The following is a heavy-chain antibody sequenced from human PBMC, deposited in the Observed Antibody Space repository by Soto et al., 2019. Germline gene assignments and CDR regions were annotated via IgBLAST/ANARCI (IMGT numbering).Heavy chain of an antibody. CDR1: GFTFSNAW. D-gene: IGHD5-18*01. CDR2: IKSKTDGGTT. V-gene: IGHV3-15*01. CDR3: IAGGKGYPNYDYYGMDV. Sequence: EVQLVESGGGLVKPGGCLRLSCAASGFTFSNAWMSWVRQAPGKGMEWVGRIKSKTDGGTTDYAAPVKGRFTISRDDAQNQLYLQMHSLKNDETAVYDCIAGGKGYPNYDYYGMDVRGQGTTVTASS. J-gene: IGHJ6*01.